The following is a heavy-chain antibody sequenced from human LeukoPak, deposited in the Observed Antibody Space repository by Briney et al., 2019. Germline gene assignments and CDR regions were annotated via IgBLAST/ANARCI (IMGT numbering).Heavy chain of an antibody. J-gene: IGHJ4*02. D-gene: IGHD2-2*01. CDR2: INDESSDI. V-gene: IGHV3-21*05. CDR1: GFTYSLYA. CDR3: ARDTFQPGLIDS. Sequence: GGSLRLSCAASGFTYSLYAMNWVRQAPGKGLEWVSYINDESSDIHYAGSVRGRFTISRDDARQTLYLQLSSLRVEDTAVYYCARDTFQPGLIDSWGQGTLVTVSS.